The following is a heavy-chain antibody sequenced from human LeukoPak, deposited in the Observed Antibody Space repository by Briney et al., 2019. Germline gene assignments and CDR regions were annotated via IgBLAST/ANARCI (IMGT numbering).Heavy chain of an antibody. J-gene: IGHJ4*02. Sequence: GESLQISCKASGYSFTSYWIGWVRQMPAKGLEWMGIIYPGDSDTRYSPSFQGQVTISADKSISTAYLQWSSLTASDTAMYYCARHGGYYDSSGYLLDYWGQGTLVTVSS. CDR2: IYPGDSDT. V-gene: IGHV5-51*01. CDR3: ARHGGYYDSSGYLLDY. D-gene: IGHD3-22*01. CDR1: GYSFTSYW.